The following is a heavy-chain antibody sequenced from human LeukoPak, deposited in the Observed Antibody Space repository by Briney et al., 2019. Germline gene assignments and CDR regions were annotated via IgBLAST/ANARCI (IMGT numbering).Heavy chain of an antibody. V-gene: IGHV3-30*03. CDR2: ISYDGSNK. J-gene: IGHJ4*02. CDR1: GFTFSSYG. Sequence: PGGSLRLSCAASGFTFSSYGMHWVRQAPGKGLEWVVVISYDGSNKYYADSVKGRFTISRDNSKNTLYLQMNSLRAEDTAVYYCSREGGYYWGQGTLVTVSS. D-gene: IGHD3-16*01. CDR3: SREGGYY.